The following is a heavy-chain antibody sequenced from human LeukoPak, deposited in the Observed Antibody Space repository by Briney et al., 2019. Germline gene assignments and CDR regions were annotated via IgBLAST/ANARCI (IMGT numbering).Heavy chain of an antibody. CDR3: ARANDIVVANWFDP. CDR2: INPNSGGT. J-gene: IGHJ5*02. V-gene: IGHV1-2*02. D-gene: IGHD2-15*01. CDR1: GYTFTGYY. Sequence: ASVKVSCKASGYTFTGYYMHWVRQAPGQGLEWMGWINPNSGGTNYAQKFQGRVTMTRDTSISTAYMELSRLRSDDTAVYYCARANDIVVANWFDPWGQETLVTVSS.